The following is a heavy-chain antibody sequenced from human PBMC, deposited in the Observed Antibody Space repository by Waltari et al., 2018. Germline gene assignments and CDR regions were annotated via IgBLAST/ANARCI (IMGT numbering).Heavy chain of an antibody. V-gene: IGHV3-74*01. CDR3: ARVATKTYSSPIPGRPYYYGMDV. D-gene: IGHD6-19*01. CDR1: GFTFSRYW. Sequence: EEQLVESGGGLAQPGESLRLSCAASGFTFSRYWMDWVRQAPGKGLVWVYRINSDGSSTTYADSVKGRFTISRDNAKNTLYVQMNRLRAEDTAVYYCARVATKTYSSPIPGRPYYYGMDVWGQGTTVTVSS. CDR2: INSDGSST. J-gene: IGHJ6*02.